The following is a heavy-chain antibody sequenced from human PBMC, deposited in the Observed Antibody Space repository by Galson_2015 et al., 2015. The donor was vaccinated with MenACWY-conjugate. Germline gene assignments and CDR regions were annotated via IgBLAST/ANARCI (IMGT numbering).Heavy chain of an antibody. J-gene: IGHJ4*02. D-gene: IGHD3-16*01. V-gene: IGHV3-7*03. CDR2: IKEDGSET. CDR1: GFTYSHYW. CDR3: VQLITLDF. Sequence: SLRLSCAASGFTYSHYWMNWVRQVPGKGLERVASIKEDGSETYYVDSVRGRFTVSRDNAQDSLYPQMNSLRAEDTAVYYCVQLITLDFWGQGTLVTVSS.